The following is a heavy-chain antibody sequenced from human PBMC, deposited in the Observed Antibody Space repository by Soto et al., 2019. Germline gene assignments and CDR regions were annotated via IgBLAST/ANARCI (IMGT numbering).Heavy chain of an antibody. CDR2: INPNSGGT. CDR3: ARDLQLGMGGPLNAFDI. CDR1: GYTFTCYY. V-gene: IGHV1-2*04. D-gene: IGHD6-6*01. J-gene: IGHJ3*02. Sequence: ASVKLSCKACGYTFTCYYMHWVRQAPGQGLEWMGWINPNSGGTNYAQKFQGWVTMTRDTSISTAYMELSRLRSDDTAVYYCARDLQLGMGGPLNAFDIWGQGTMVTVSS.